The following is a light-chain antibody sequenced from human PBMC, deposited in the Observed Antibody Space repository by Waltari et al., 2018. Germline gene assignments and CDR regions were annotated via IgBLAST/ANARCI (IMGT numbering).Light chain of an antibody. Sequence: QSALTQPASVSGSPGQSSTVSCTGTSSDVGSSNLVSRYQQHPGKAPKLIIYGVNKRPSGVSDRFSGSKSGNTASLTISGLQAEDEADYYCCSSAGSSTYVVFGGGTKLTVL. CDR2: GVN. CDR1: SSDVGSSNL. V-gene: IGLV2-23*02. CDR3: CSSAGSSTYVV. J-gene: IGLJ2*01.